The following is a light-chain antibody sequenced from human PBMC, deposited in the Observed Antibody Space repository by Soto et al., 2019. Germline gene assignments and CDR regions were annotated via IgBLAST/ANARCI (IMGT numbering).Light chain of an antibody. CDR2: RNN. V-gene: IGLV1-47*01. CDR1: SSNIGSNY. Sequence: QPVLTQPPSASGTPGQRVTISCSGSSSNIGSNYVYWYQQLPGTAPKLLIYRNNQRPSGVPDRFSGSKSGTSASLAISGLRSEDEAYYYCAAWDDSMRVWVFGGGTKLTVL. J-gene: IGLJ3*02. CDR3: AAWDDSMRVWV.